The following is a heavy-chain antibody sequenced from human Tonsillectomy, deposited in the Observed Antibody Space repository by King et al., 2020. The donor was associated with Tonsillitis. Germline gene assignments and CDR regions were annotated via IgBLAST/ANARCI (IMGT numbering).Heavy chain of an antibody. CDR3: ARTPGSSNAFDI. CDR2: IYYSGST. D-gene: IGHD6-6*01. CDR1: GGSISSSSYY. Sequence: QLQESGPGLVKPSETLSLTCTVSGGSISSSSYYWGWIRQPPGKGLEWIGSIYYSGSTYYNPSLKSRVTISVDTSKNQFSLKLSSVTAADTAVYYCARTPGSSNAFDIWGQGTMVTVSS. J-gene: IGHJ3*02. V-gene: IGHV4-39*01.